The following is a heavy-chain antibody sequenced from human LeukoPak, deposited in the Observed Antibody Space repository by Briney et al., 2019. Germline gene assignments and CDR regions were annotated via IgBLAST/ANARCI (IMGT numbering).Heavy chain of an antibody. Sequence: GGSLRLSCAASGFTVSSNYMSWVRQAPGKGLEWVSSISSSSSYIYYADSVKGRFTISRDNAKNSLYLQMNSLRAEDTAVYYCAIIQGVIGPNGYWGQGTLVTVSS. CDR3: AIIQGVIGPNGY. CDR1: GFTVSSNY. CDR2: ISSSSSYI. V-gene: IGHV3-21*01. D-gene: IGHD3-10*01. J-gene: IGHJ4*02.